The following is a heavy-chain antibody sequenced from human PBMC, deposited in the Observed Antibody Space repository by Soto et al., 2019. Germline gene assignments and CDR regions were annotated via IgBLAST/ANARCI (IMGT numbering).Heavy chain of an antibody. V-gene: IGHV1-69*01. CDR2: FIPVYSTL. CDR1: GGSFGNSA. J-gene: IGHJ4*02. D-gene: IGHD3-3*01. CDR3: ATGVIWIGYFTVDS. Sequence: QVLLVQSGAEVKKPGSSVKISCKASGGSFGNSAINWVRQTPGQGLEWLGGFIPVYSTLNYAQKFQGRVTITADESTGTAYMTLNSLASNDTAVYYCATGVIWIGYFTVDSWGQGTRVTVSS.